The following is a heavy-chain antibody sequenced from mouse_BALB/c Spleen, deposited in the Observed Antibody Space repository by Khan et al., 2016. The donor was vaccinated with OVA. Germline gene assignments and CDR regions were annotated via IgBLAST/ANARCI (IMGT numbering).Heavy chain of an antibody. CDR1: GYTFTSYW. Sequence: QVQLQQPGAELARPGASVKLSCKSSGYTFTSYWMQWVKQRPGQALEWIGAIYPGDGDTSYSQKFKGKATLTADKSSSTAYMQLSSLASEDSAVYYCASYRYDYFDYWGQGTTLTVSS. CDR2: IYPGDGDT. J-gene: IGHJ2*01. D-gene: IGHD2-14*01. CDR3: ASYRYDYFDY. V-gene: IGHV1-87*01.